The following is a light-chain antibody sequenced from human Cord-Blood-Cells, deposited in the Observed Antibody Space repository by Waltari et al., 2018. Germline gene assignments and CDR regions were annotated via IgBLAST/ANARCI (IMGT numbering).Light chain of an antibody. CDR3: QQYYSTPYT. Sequence: DIVMTQSPDSLAVSLGDSATINCKSSQSVLYSSNNKNYLAWYQKKPGQPPKLLMYWASTRESGVPDRVRGSGSGTDFTLAISSLQAEDVAVYYCQQYYSTPYTFGQGTKLEIK. V-gene: IGKV4-1*01. CDR2: WAS. J-gene: IGKJ2*01. CDR1: QSVLYSSNNKNY.